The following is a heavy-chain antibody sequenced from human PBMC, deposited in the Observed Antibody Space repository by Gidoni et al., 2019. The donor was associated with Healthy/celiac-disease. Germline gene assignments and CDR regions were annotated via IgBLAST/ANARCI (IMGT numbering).Heavy chain of an antibody. D-gene: IGHD6-19*01. CDR2: IYYSGST. Sequence: QVQLQESGPGLVKPSETLSLTCTVAGGSISSYYWSWIRQPPGKGLEWVGYIYYSGSTNYNPSLQSRVTISVDTSKNQFSLKLSSVTAADTAVYYCARDIGAVAGRYYGMDVWGQGTTVTVSS. J-gene: IGHJ6*02. V-gene: IGHV4-59*01. CDR1: GGSISSYY. CDR3: ARDIGAVAGRYYGMDV.